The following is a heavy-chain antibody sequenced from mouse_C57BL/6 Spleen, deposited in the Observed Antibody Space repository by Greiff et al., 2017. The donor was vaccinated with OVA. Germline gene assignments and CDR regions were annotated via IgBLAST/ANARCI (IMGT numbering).Heavy chain of an antibody. J-gene: IGHJ4*01. CDR3: ARSPHYYGSSYNAMDY. CDR2: INPNNGGT. CDR1: GYTFTDYY. V-gene: IGHV1-26*01. D-gene: IGHD1-1*01. Sequence: EVQLQQSGPELVKPGASVKISCKASGYTFTDYYMNWVKQSHGKSLEWIGDINPNNGGTSYNQKFKGKATLTVDKSSSTAYMELRSLTSEDSAVYYCARSPHYYGSSYNAMDYWGQGTSVTVSS.